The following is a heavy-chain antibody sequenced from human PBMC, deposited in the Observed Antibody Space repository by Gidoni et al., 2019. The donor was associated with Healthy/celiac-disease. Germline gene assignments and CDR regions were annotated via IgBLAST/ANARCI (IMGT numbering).Heavy chain of an antibody. CDR2: IWYDGSNK. Sequence: QVQLVESGGGVVQAGRSLRLSCAASGFPFSSYGMHWVRQAPGKGLEWVAVIWYDGSNKYYADSVKGRFTISRDNSKNTLYLQMNSLRAEDTAVYYCARGPTGIQSMDVWGQGTTVTVSS. J-gene: IGHJ6*02. CDR1: GFPFSSYG. D-gene: IGHD1-1*01. V-gene: IGHV3-33*01. CDR3: ARGPTGIQSMDV.